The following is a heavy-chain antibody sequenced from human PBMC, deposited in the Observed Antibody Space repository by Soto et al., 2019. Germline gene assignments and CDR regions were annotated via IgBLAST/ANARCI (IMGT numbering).Heavy chain of an antibody. CDR1: GFTFDAYS. V-gene: IGHV3-49*03. Sequence: GGSLRLSCTTSGFTFDAYSISWFRQAPGKGLEWVGFIRSKVYGATTEYAASVKGRFTISRDDSKGIAFLEMNSLKTEDTALYYSTRRMTIRLRPPDLWGQGTLVTVPQ. J-gene: IGHJ5*02. D-gene: IGHD3-9*01. CDR3: TRRMTIRLRPPDL. CDR2: IRSKVYGATT.